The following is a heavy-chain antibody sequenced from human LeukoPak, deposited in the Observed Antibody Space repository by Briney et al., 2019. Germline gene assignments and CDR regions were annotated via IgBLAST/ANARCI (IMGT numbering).Heavy chain of an antibody. V-gene: IGHV3-21*01. J-gene: IGHJ1*01. CDR3: VRDLLGSGSTTAYLYH. CDR1: GFTFSDYS. CDR2: ISRRSRHV. Sequence: GGSLRLSCAASGFTFSDYSMNWVRQAPGKGLEWVSSISRRSRHVYYAGSVKGRFTISRDDARNSLYLQMNGLRAEDMAVYFCVRDLLGSGSTTAYLYHWGQGTLVTVSS. D-gene: IGHD3-10*01.